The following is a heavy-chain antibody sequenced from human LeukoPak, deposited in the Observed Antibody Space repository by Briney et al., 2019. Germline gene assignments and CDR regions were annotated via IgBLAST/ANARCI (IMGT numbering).Heavy chain of an antibody. D-gene: IGHD2-2*03. CDR1: GGSVGIYS. CDR3: ARAVGYCSTTTCSYYYYMDV. V-gene: IGHV4-59*02. J-gene: IGHJ6*03. Sequence: SETLSVTCAVSGGSVGIYSWSWIRQPPGKGLEWIGYISYTGSTNYSPSLKSRVTISVDTSKNQFSLKLSSVTAADTAVYYCARAVGYCSTTTCSYYYYMDVWGKGTTVTVSS. CDR2: ISYTGST.